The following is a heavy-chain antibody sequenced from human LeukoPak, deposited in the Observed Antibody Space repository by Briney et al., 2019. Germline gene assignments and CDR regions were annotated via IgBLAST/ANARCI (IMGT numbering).Heavy chain of an antibody. Sequence: SETLSLTCAVYGESFSGYYWSWIRQPPGKGLEWIGEINHSGSTNYNPSLKSRVTISVDTSKNQFSLKLSSVTAADTAVYYCATRELLWFGESLYGMDVWGQGTTVTVSS. CDR1: GESFSGYY. V-gene: IGHV4-34*01. D-gene: IGHD3-10*01. CDR2: INHSGST. J-gene: IGHJ6*02. CDR3: ATRELLWFGESLYGMDV.